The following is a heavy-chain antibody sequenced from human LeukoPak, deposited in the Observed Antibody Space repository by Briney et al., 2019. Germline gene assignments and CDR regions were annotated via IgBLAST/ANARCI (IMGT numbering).Heavy chain of an antibody. D-gene: IGHD3-10*01. CDR3: ARAGAWQIDP. CDR1: GGSIRSYY. V-gene: IGHV4-59*08. J-gene: IGHJ5*02. Sequence: SSETLSLTCTVSGGSIRSYYWSWIRQPPGKGLEWIGYIYYSGSTNYNPSLKSRVTISVDTSKNQFSLKLSSVTAADTAVYYCARAGAWQIDPWGQGTLVTVSS. CDR2: IYYSGST.